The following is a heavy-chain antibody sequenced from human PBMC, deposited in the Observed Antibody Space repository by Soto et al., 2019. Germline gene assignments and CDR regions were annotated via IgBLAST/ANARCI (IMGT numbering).Heavy chain of an antibody. J-gene: IGHJ5*02. D-gene: IGHD5-12*01. V-gene: IGHV4-59*01. Sequence: SETLSLTCTVSGGSISSYYWSWIRQPPGKGLEWIGYIYYSGSTNYNPSLKSRVTISVDTSKNQFSLKLSSVTAADTAVYYCARAVNIVATTRLFDPWGQGTLVPVAS. CDR3: ARAVNIVATTRLFDP. CDR2: IYYSGST. CDR1: GGSISSYY.